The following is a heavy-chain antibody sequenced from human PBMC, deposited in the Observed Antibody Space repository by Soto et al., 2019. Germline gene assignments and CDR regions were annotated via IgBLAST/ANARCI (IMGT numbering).Heavy chain of an antibody. CDR2: IYSSGNT. D-gene: IGHD3-3*01. J-gene: IGHJ5*02. Sequence: SETLSLTCSVSGGTISGYYWTWIRQPAGKGLEWIGRIYSSGNTKYNPSLQSRVTMSLDTSNNQFSLRLTSVTAADTAVYYCARGQRFSDWFDPWGQGNLDT. V-gene: IGHV4-4*07. CDR3: ARGQRFSDWFDP. CDR1: GGTISGYY.